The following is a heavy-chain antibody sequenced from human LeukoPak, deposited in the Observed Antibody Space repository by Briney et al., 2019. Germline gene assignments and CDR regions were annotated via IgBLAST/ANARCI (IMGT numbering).Heavy chain of an antibody. V-gene: IGHV4-30-2*01. J-gene: IGHJ4*02. D-gene: IGHD2-21*02. Sequence: SSQTLSLTCAVSGGSISSGGYSWSWIRQPPGKGLEWIGYIYHSGSTYYNPSLKSRVTISVDRSKNQFSLKLSSVTAADTAVYYCARDRGVTHFDYWGQGTLVTVSS. CDR3: ARDRGVTHFDY. CDR1: GGSISSGGYS. CDR2: IYHSGST.